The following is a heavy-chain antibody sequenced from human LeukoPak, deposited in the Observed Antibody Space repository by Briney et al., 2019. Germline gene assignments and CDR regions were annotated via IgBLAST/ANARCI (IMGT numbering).Heavy chain of an antibody. V-gene: IGHV3-21*01. CDR3: ARDQLAYSGYDTLFDY. CDR2: IRSSSSYI. CDR1: GFTFSSYN. D-gene: IGHD5-12*01. J-gene: IGHJ4*02. Sequence: GGSLRLSCAASGFTFSSYNMNWVRQAPGKGLEWVSSIRSSSSYIYYADSVKGRFTISRDNAKNSLYLQMNSLRAEDTAVYYCARDQLAYSGYDTLFDYWGQGTLVTVSS.